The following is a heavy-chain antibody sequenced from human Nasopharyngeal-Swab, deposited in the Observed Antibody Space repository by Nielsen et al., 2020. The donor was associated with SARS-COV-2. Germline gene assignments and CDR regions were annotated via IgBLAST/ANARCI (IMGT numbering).Heavy chain of an antibody. CDR1: GGSINNYY. J-gene: IGHJ6*02. CDR2: IYFSGST. CDR3: ARQGKGSYYVMDV. V-gene: IGHV4-4*07. Sequence: SETLSLTCSVSGGSINNYYWSWIRQPAGKGLEWIGRIYFSGSTNYNPSLTSRVTISVDTSKNQFSLKLSSVTAADTAVYYCARQGKGSYYVMDVWGQGTTVTVSS.